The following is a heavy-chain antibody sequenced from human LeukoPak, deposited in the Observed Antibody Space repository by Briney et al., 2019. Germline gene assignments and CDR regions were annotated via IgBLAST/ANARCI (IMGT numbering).Heavy chain of an antibody. CDR2: IYYSGST. J-gene: IGHJ4*02. D-gene: IGHD1-1*01. V-gene: IGHV4-59*01. Sequence: SGTLSLTCTVSGGSISSYYWSWIRQPPGKGLEWIGYIYYSGSTNYNPSLKSRVTISVDTSKNQFSLKLSSVTAADTAVYYCARSMVHADFDYWGQGTLVTVSS. CDR3: ARSMVHADFDY. CDR1: GGSISSYY.